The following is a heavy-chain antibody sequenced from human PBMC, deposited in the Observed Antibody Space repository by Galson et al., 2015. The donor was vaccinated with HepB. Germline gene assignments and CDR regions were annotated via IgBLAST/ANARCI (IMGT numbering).Heavy chain of an antibody. CDR3: ARNVYYDTSGYYYKPGWIDL. CDR1: GDSVSSNSAA. V-gene: IGHV6-1*01. J-gene: IGHJ5*02. D-gene: IGHD3-22*01. CDR2: TYYRFKWYY. Sequence: CAISGDSVSSNSAAWNWIRQSPSRGLEWLGRTYYRFKWYYDYAVSVKSRITINPDISKNQFSLQLNSVTPEDTAVYYCARNVYYDTSGYYYKPGWIDLWGQGTLVTVSS.